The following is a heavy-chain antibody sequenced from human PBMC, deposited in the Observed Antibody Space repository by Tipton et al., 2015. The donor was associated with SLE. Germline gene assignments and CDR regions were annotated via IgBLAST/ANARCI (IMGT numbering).Heavy chain of an antibody. CDR2: IIPMFGTA. D-gene: IGHD2-2*01. V-gene: IGHV1-69*13. CDR3: ARDRAICTRTTCYGDNWFDP. J-gene: IGHJ5*02. Sequence: QSGAEVKKPGASVKVSCKASGYTFTSYGISWVRQAPGQGLEWMGGIIPMFGTANYAQKFQGRVTITADESTSTAYMELSSLRSEDTAVFYCARDRAICTRTTCYGDNWFDPWGQGTLVTVSS. CDR1: GYTFTSYG.